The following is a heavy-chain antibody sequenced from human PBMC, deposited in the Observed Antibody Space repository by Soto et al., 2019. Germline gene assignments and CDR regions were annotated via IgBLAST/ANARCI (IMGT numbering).Heavy chain of an antibody. Sequence: QVQLQQWGAGLLKPSETLSLTCAVYGGSFSGYYWSWIRQPPGRGLEWIGEINHSGSTNYNPSLKSRVTISVDTAKNQFSLKLSDVTSAGTAGYYCARGNRSIAARPDYYYGMDVWGQGTTVTVSS. D-gene: IGHD6-6*01. CDR2: INHSGST. CDR3: ARGNRSIAARPDYYYGMDV. CDR1: GGSFSGYY. V-gene: IGHV4-34*01. J-gene: IGHJ6*02.